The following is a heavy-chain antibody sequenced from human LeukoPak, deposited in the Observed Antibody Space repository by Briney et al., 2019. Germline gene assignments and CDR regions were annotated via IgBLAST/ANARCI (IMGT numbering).Heavy chain of an antibody. CDR3: ARITLRDGYNSRYFDY. D-gene: IGHD5-12*01. V-gene: IGHV2-70*11. CDR1: GFSPSTSGMC. CDR2: IDWDDDK. J-gene: IGHJ4*02. Sequence: GSGPTLVNPTQTLTLTCTFSGFSPSTSGMCVSWIRQPPGKALEWLARIDWDDDKYYSTSLKTRLTISKDTSKNQVVLTMTNMDPVDTATYYCARITLRDGYNSRYFDYWGQGTLVTVSS.